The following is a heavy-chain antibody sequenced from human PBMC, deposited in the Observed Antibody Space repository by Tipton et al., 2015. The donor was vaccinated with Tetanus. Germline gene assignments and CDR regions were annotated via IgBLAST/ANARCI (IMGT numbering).Heavy chain of an antibody. CDR2: ISGSGGST. Sequence: SLRLSCAASGFSFSNSWMSWVRQAPGKGLECVSGISGSGGSTYYAYSVKGRFTISRDNSKNTLYLQMNSLRAEDTAVYYCAKKYCSGGSCYSIDYWGQGTLVTVSS. CDR1: GFSFSNSW. CDR3: AKKYCSGGSCYSIDY. V-gene: IGHV3-23*01. J-gene: IGHJ4*02. D-gene: IGHD2-15*01.